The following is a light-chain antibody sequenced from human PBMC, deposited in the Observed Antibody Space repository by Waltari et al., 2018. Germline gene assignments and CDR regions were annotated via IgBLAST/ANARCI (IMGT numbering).Light chain of an antibody. Sequence: QSTLTQPASVSGSPGQSITISCTGTSSDVGGYNYVSWYQQHPGKAPKFIIYDVSDRPSVVSNRFSGSKSGNTASLTISGLQAEDEADYYCTSYSTTTTLVFGGGTKVAVL. CDR1: SSDVGGYNY. J-gene: IGLJ2*01. CDR2: DVS. CDR3: TSYSTTTTLV. V-gene: IGLV2-14*03.